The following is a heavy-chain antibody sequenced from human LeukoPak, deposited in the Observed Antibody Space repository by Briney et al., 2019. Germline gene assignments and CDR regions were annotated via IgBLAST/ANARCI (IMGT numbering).Heavy chain of an antibody. V-gene: IGHV4-34*01. D-gene: IGHD1-26*01. Sequence: SETLSLTCAVYGGSFSGYYWSWIRQPPGKGLEWIGEINHSGSTNYNPSLKSRVTISVDTSKNQFSPKLSSVTAADTAVYYCARYIVSYPHDAFDIWGQGTMVTVSS. CDR1: GGSFSGYY. J-gene: IGHJ3*02. CDR3: ARYIVSYPHDAFDI. CDR2: INHSGST.